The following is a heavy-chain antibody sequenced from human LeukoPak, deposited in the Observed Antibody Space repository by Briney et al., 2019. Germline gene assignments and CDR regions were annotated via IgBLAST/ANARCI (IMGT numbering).Heavy chain of an antibody. J-gene: IGHJ4*02. V-gene: IGHV3-21*01. CDR3: ARGSSGWYYFDY. Sequence: GGSLRLSCAASGFTFSSYSMNWVRQAPGNRLEWVSSISSSSSYIYYADSVKGRFTISRDNAKNSLYLQMNSLRAEDTAVYYCARGSSGWYYFDYWGQGTLVTVSS. CDR2: ISSSSSYI. D-gene: IGHD6-19*01. CDR1: GFTFSSYS.